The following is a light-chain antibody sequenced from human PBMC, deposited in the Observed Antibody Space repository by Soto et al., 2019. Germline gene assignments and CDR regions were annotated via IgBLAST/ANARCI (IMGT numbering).Light chain of an antibody. CDR2: DAS. V-gene: IGLV2-14*01. J-gene: IGLJ1*01. Sequence: QSALTQPASVSGSPGQSITISCTGTSSDVGGYNYVSWYQQHPGKAPKLMIYDASNRPSGVSNRFSGSKSGNTASLTISGLQAEDEADYYCSSYTSSSSYVFGTGTKLTV. CDR1: SSDVGGYNY. CDR3: SSYTSSSSYV.